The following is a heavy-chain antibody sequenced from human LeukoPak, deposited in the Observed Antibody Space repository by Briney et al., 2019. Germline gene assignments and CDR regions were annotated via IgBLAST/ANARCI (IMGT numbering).Heavy chain of an antibody. CDR2: IGGNGDST. J-gene: IGHJ1*01. Sequence: GGSLRLSCAASGFTFSSYAMSWVRRAPGKGLEWVSGIGGNGDSTFYVDSVKGRFTVSRDNSKNTLYLQMNSLRAEDTAIYYCAKGPAAHIRWGYFHHWGQGNLVTVSS. D-gene: IGHD2-2*01. CDR3: AKGPAAHIRWGYFHH. V-gene: IGHV3-23*01. CDR1: GFTFSSYA.